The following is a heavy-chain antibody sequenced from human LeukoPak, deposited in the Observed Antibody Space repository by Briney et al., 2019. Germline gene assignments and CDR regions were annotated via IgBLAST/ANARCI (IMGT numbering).Heavy chain of an antibody. V-gene: IGHV4-59*08. Sequence: SETLSLTCTVSGGSISSYYWSWIRQPPGKGLGWIGYIYYSGSTNYNPSLKSRVTISVDTSKNQFSLKRSSVTAADTAVYSCARSLTGDPTRFDYWGQGTLVTVSS. CDR3: ARSLTGDPTRFDY. D-gene: IGHD7-27*01. J-gene: IGHJ4*02. CDR1: GGSISSYY. CDR2: IYYSGST.